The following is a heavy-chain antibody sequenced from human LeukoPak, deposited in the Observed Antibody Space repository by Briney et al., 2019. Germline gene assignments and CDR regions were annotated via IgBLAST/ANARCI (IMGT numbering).Heavy chain of an antibody. CDR2: IKQDGSEK. V-gene: IGHV3-7*01. CDR3: ARAYSSSWTRGYFDY. CDR1: GFTFSSYW. Sequence: GGSLRLSCAASGFTFSSYWMSWVRQAPGKGLEWVANIKQDGSEKYYVDSVKGRFTISRDNAKNSLYLQMNSLRADDTAVYYCARAYSSSWTRGYFDYWGQGSLVTVSS. J-gene: IGHJ4*02. D-gene: IGHD6-13*01.